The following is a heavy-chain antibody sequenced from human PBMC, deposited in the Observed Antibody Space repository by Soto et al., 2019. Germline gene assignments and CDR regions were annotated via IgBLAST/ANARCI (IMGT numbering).Heavy chain of an antibody. CDR3: AREVRGFCSGGSFYSNYYYSYYMDV. CDR2: INAGNGNT. D-gene: IGHD2-15*01. J-gene: IGHJ6*03. Sequence: GASVKVSCKASGYTFTIYAMHWVRQAPGQRLEWMGWINAGNGNTKYSQKFQGRVTITRDTSASTAYMELSSLRSEDTAVYYCAREVRGFCSGGSFYSNYYYSYYMDVWGKATTVIVSS. CDR1: GYTFTIYA. V-gene: IGHV1-3*01.